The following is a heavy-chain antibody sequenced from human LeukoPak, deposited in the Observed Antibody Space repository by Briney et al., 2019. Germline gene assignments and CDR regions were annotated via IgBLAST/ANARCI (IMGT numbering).Heavy chain of an antibody. V-gene: IGHV3-21*01. J-gene: IGHJ5*02. CDR2: ISSTSSYI. CDR1: GFTFSDYS. Sequence: GGSLRLSCAASGFTFSDYSMHWVRQAPGKGLEWVSCISSTSSYIYYADSVRGRFTISRDNAKNSLYLQMNSLRAEDAAVYYCARGQLWQTGWFDPWGQGTLVTVSS. CDR3: ARGQLWQTGWFDP. D-gene: IGHD5-18*01.